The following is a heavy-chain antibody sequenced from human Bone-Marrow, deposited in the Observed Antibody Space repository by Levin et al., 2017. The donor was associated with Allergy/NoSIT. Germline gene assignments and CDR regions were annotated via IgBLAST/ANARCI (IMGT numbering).Heavy chain of an antibody. Sequence: PGGSLRLSCQGFRYTFSGYSIVWVRQMPGKGLEWVGIIYPSYSETTYSPSFQGQVTISVDKSINTAYLQWNSLKTSDTAMYYCARRPHTLNCPIDRCYYDYWGQGTLVTVSP. CDR1: RYTFSGYS. V-gene: IGHV5-51*01. J-gene: IGHJ4*02. CDR2: IYPSYSET. CDR3: ARRPHTLNCPIDRCYYDY. D-gene: IGHD2-8*01.